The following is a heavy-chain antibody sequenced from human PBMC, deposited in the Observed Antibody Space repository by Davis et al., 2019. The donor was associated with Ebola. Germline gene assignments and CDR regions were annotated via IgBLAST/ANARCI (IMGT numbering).Heavy chain of an antibody. D-gene: IGHD5-12*01. Sequence: PGGSLRLSCAASGFTFSSYAMSWVRQAPGKGLEWVSAISGSGGSTYYADSVKGRFTISRDNSKNSLYLQMNSLRAEDTAVYYCAREYSGYDFVLLFYYGMDVWGQGTTVTVSS. J-gene: IGHJ6*02. CDR2: ISGSGGST. CDR1: GFTFSSYA. CDR3: AREYSGYDFVLLFYYGMDV. V-gene: IGHV3-23*01.